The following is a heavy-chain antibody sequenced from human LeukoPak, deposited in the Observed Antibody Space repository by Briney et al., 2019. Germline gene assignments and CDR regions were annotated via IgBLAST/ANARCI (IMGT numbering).Heavy chain of an antibody. CDR1: GGTFSSYA. D-gene: IGHD3-10*01. CDR3: ARHTMVRDPFDY. V-gene: IGHV1-69*13. CDR2: IIPIFGTA. Sequence: ASVKVSCKASGGTFSSYAISWVRQAPGQGLEWMGGIIPIFGTANYAQKFQGRVTITADESTSTAYMELSSLRSEDTAVCYCARHTMVRDPFDYWGQGTLVTVSS. J-gene: IGHJ4*02.